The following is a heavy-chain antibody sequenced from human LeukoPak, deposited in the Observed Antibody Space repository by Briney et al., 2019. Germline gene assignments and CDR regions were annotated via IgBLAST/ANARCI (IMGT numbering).Heavy chain of an antibody. D-gene: IGHD2-15*01. J-gene: IGHJ4*02. V-gene: IGHV3-74*01. CDR3: ARAGYCSGGNCYSSYYDY. Sequence: GGSLRLFCAASGFTFSIYWMHWVRQAPGKGLLCVSRSNGDGSSTAYADSVKGRFTISRDNAKNTLYLQMNSLRAEDAALYYCARAGYCSGGNCYSSYYDYWGQGTLVTVSS. CDR1: GFTFSIYW. CDR2: SNGDGSST.